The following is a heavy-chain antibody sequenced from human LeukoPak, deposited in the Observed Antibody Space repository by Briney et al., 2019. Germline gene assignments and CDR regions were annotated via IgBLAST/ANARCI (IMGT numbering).Heavy chain of an antibody. CDR3: AREGPYGSGTYYTYWFDP. J-gene: IGHJ5*02. Sequence: SETLSLTRAVSGGXLSGSQCTWIRQPPGQGLKWIGEINHSGSTNYNPSLKSRVTISVDTSKNHFSLKLSSVTATDTAVYYCAREGPYGSGTYYTYWFDPWGQGTLVTVSS. CDR2: INHSGST. D-gene: IGHD3-10*01. V-gene: IGHV4-34*01. CDR1: GGXLSGSQ.